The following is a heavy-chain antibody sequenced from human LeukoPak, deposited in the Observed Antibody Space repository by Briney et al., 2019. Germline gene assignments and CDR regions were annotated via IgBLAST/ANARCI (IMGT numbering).Heavy chain of an antibody. CDR3: ARDYSDSSGYPGYFDY. Sequence: SETLSLTCTVSGGSISSSSFYWGWIRQPPGKGLEWIGSIYYSGTTYYNPSLKSRVTISVDTSKNQFSLKLSSVTAADAAVYYCARDYSDSSGYPGYFDYWGQGTLVTVSS. D-gene: IGHD3-22*01. V-gene: IGHV4-39*02. J-gene: IGHJ4*02. CDR1: GGSISSSSFY. CDR2: IYYSGTT.